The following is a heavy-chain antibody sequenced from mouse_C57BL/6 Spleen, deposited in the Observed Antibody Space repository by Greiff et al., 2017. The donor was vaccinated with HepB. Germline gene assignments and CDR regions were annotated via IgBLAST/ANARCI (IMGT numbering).Heavy chain of an antibody. J-gene: IGHJ4*01. CDR1: GFTFSDYG. CDR3: ARKWSSYAMDY. V-gene: IGHV5-17*01. D-gene: IGHD1-3*01. Sequence: EVHLVESGGGLVKPGGSLKLSCAASGFTFSDYGMPWVRQAPEKGLEWVAYISSGSSTIYYADTVKGRFTISRDNAKNTLFLQMTSLRSEDTAMYYCARKWSSYAMDYWGQGTSVTVSS. CDR2: ISSGSSTI.